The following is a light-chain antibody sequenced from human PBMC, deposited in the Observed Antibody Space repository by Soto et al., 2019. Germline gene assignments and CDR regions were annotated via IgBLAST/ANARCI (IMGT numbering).Light chain of an antibody. CDR3: QQYCSSSSWT. Sequence: NVLTQSPGTLSLSPGERATLSCRASQSVSNSYLAWYQQKPGQAPRLLIYGASSRATGIPDRFSGSGSGTDFTLTINRLEPDDFAVYYCQQYCSSSSWTFGQGTKVEIK. CDR1: QSVSNSY. CDR2: GAS. V-gene: IGKV3-20*01. J-gene: IGKJ1*01.